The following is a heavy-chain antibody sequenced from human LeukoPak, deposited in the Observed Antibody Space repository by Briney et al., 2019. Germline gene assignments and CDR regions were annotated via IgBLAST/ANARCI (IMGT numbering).Heavy chain of an antibody. V-gene: IGHV1-8*01. CDR2: MNSNTGNT. CDR1: GFTLTNFD. CDR3: ARGRRGSSGPWSWYLDL. D-gene: IGHD3-22*01. J-gene: IGHJ2*01. Sequence: VASVKVSCKASGFTLTNFDTNWVRQATGQGLEWMGWMNSNTGNTGYAQEFQGRVTMTRDTSIGTAYMELTNLRSEDTAVYYCARGRRGSSGPWSWYLDLWGRGTLVTASS.